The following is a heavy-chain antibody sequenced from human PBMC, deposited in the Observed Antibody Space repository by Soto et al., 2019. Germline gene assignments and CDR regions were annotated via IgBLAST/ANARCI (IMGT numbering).Heavy chain of an antibody. CDR1: GFSFNEAW. CDR3: TTGSVEGI. D-gene: IGHD2-15*01. CDR2: IKTSAGGGAT. J-gene: IGHJ6*02. V-gene: IGHV3-15*07. Sequence: GGSLRLSCVASGFSFNEAWMNWVRQAPGEGLEWVGRIKTSAGGGATDYAAPVQGRFTISRDDSKNALYLHMNSLRTEDTAIYYRTTGSVEGIWGQATTVTVSS.